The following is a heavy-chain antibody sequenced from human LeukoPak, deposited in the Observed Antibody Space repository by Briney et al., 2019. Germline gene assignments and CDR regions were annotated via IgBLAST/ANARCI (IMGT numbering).Heavy chain of an antibody. CDR1: GYTFTSYG. Sequence: ASVKVSCKASGYTFTSYGISWVRQAPGQGLEWMGWISAYNGNTNYAQKLQGRVTMTTDTSTSTAYMELRSLRSDDTAVYYCARVRNYDSSGYYPHYYYYYMDVWGKGTTVTVSS. CDR3: ARVRNYDSSGYYPHYYYYYMDV. CDR2: ISAYNGNT. V-gene: IGHV1-18*01. J-gene: IGHJ6*03. D-gene: IGHD3-22*01.